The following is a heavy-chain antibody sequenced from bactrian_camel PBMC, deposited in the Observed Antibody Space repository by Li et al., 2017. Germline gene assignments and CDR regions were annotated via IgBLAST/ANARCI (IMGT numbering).Heavy chain of an antibody. CDR3: AASWYHCEVDDSENEYRW. D-gene: IGHD6*01. CDR1: GYDLGTNS. Sequence: HVQLVESGGGLVQPGGSLRLSCVASGYDLGTNSMAWYRQPPGKEREAVVLVYGSRGSTRYVESVEGRFTASRDNAKEMLYLQMNNLKPEDTAMYFCAASWYHCEVDDSENEYRWWGQGTQVTVS. V-gene: IGHV3S54*01. J-gene: IGHJ4*01. CDR2: VYGSRGST.